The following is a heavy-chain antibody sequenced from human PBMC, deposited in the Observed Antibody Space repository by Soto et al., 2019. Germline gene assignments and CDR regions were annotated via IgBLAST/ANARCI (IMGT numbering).Heavy chain of an antibody. Sequence: PSQTLSLTCAISGDSVSTNIASWNWIRQSPSRSLEWLGRTYYKSKWYNDYAVSVKSRLTINPDTSQNQFSLQLNSVTPEDTAVYYCAREYDDAHEPDFDYWGRGTLVTVSS. CDR2: TYYKSKWYN. D-gene: IGHD1-1*01. V-gene: IGHV6-1*01. CDR3: AREYDDAHEPDFDY. CDR1: GDSVSTNIAS. J-gene: IGHJ4*02.